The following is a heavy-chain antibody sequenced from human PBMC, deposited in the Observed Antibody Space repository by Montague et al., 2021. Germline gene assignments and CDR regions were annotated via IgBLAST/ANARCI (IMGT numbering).Heavy chain of an antibody. Sequence: SETLSLTCTVSGGSISSHDWYWSRQPPRQGQDWMWFTYYNDTTNNNNNLYIKSRITISLDKSKNLFSLKLRTVTAADTAVYYCARGDYSGIHFDSWGQGTLVTVSS. CDR1: GGSISSHD. J-gene: IGHJ4*02. V-gene: IGHV4-59*08. CDR3: ARGDYSGIHFDS. CDR2: TYYNDTTNN. D-gene: IGHD3-10*01.